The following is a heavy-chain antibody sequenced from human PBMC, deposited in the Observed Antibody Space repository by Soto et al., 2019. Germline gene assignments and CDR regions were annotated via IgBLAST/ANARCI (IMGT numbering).Heavy chain of an antibody. CDR2: IYYTGTT. J-gene: IGHJ3*02. CDR3: ASPTLGAFDI. D-gene: IGHD3-16*01. CDR1: GVSISSSY. V-gene: IGHV4-59*08. Sequence: SETLSLTCTVSGVSISSSYWSWLRQSPGTGLEWIGYIYYTGTTNYNPSLKRRVTISLDTAKNQFSLRLTSVTAADTAVYYCASPTLGAFDIWGQGTMVTVSS.